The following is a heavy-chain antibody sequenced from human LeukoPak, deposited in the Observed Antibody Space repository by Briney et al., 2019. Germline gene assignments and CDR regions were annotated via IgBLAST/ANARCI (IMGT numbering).Heavy chain of an antibody. D-gene: IGHD2-15*01. CDR3: VTEPGYCTGGRCYGGWFDP. J-gene: IGHJ5*02. Sequence: SETLSLTCAVYGGSFSGYYLSWVRQAPGKGLEWMGEINHSGITNYNPSLKSRGTISVDTSKNQFSPKLSSVTAPDPAVYYCVTEPGYCTGGRCYGGWFDPWGQGTLVTVSS. CDR1: GGSFSGYY. V-gene: IGHV4-34*01. CDR2: INHSGIT.